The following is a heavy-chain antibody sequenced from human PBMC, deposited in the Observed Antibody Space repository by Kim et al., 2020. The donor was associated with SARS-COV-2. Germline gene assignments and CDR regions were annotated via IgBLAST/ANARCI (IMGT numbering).Heavy chain of an antibody. CDR3: ARDAMVRGVMADY. CDR2: ISYDGSNK. V-gene: IGHV3-30*04. CDR1: GFTFSSYA. J-gene: IGHJ4*02. Sequence: GGSLRLSCAASGFTFSSYAMHWVRQAPGKGLEWVAVISYDGSNKYYADSVKGRFTISRDNSKNTLYLQMNSLRAEDTAVYYCARDAMVRGVMADYWGQGTLVTVSS. D-gene: IGHD3-10*01.